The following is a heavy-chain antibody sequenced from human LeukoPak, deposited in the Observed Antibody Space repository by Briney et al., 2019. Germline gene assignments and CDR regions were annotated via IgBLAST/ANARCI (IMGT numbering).Heavy chain of an antibody. D-gene: IGHD2-8*01. CDR2: IYHSGTT. V-gene: IGHV4-38-2*01. Sequence: PSETLSLTCGVSGYSISSDYNWGWIRPPPGKGLEWIGNIYHSGTTYYNPSLKSRVTISVDTSKNQFSLKLNSMTAADTAVYYCARVWMVDAAFDLWGQGTPVTVSS. J-gene: IGHJ5*02. CDR1: GYSISSDYN. CDR3: ARVWMVDAAFDL.